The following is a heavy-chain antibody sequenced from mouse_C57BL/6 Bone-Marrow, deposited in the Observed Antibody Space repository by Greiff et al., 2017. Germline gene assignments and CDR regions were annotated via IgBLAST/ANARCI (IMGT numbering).Heavy chain of an antibody. CDR1: GYTFTSYG. D-gene: IGHD1-1*01. CDR3: ARWNYCGSSYGY. V-gene: IGHV1-81*01. J-gene: IGHJ2*01. CDR2: IYPRSGNT. Sequence: QVQLQQSGAELARPGASVKLSCKASGYTFTSYGISWVKQRTGQGLEWIGEIYPRSGNTYYNEKFKGKATLTADKSSSTAYMELRSLTSEDAAVYFCARWNYCGSSYGYWGQGTTLTVSS.